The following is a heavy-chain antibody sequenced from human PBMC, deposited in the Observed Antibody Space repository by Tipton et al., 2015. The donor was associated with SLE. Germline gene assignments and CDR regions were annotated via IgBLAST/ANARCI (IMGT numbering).Heavy chain of an antibody. CDR3: ARVTSGYFDY. J-gene: IGHJ4*02. V-gene: IGHV3-21*01. CDR1: GFTFSTSG. Sequence: SLRLSCAASGFTFSTSGMSWVRQAPGKGLEWVSSISSSGNYIYYADSLKGRFTISRDNAKNSVYLQMNSLRAEDTAVYYCARVTSGYFDYWGQGTLVTVSS. D-gene: IGHD3-3*01. CDR2: ISSSGNYI.